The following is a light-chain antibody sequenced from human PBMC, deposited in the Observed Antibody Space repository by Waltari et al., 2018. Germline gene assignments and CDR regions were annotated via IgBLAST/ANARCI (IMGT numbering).Light chain of an antibody. CDR1: SRPSSNL. J-gene: IGLJ3*02. CDR2: VNSDGSH. V-gene: IGLV4-69*01. CDR3: ETGGHGTWV. Sequence: QLVLTQSPSASASLAASLTLTCTLSSRPSSNLIAWLQQWPERGPRYLMKVNSDGSHSKGDDIPDRFSGSSSGAERYLIISSLQSEDEADYYCETGGHGTWVFGGGTKLTVL.